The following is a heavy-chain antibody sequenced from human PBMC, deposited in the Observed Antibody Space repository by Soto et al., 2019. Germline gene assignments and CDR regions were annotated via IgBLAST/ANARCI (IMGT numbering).Heavy chain of an antibody. J-gene: IGHJ6*02. D-gene: IGHD3-3*01. CDR1: GYSFTSYW. CDR3: ARLRWIGYYDFWSGYQIKDV. Sequence: PGESLKISCKGSGYSFTSYWISWVRQMPGKGLEWMGRIDPSDSYTNYSPSFQGHVTISADKSISTAYLQWSSLKASDTAMYYCARLRWIGYYDFWSGYQIKDVWGQGTTVTVSS. CDR2: IDPSDSYT. V-gene: IGHV5-10-1*01.